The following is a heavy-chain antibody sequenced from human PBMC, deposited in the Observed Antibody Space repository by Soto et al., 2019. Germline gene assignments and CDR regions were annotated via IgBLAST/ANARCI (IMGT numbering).Heavy chain of an antibody. J-gene: IGHJ4*02. D-gene: IGHD4-17*01. Sequence: ASVKVSCKASGHTFTSYAMHWVRQAPGQRLEWMGWINAGNGNTKYSQKFQGRVTITRDTSASTAYMELSSLRSEDTAVYYCATDFTPELDYGDYSWGQGTLVTVSS. CDR2: INAGNGNT. V-gene: IGHV1-3*01. CDR1: GHTFTSYA. CDR3: ATDFTPELDYGDYS.